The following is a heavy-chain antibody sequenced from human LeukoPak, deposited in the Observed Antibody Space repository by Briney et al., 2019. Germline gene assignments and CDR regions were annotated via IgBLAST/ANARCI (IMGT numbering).Heavy chain of an antibody. Sequence: GGSLRLSCAASGFTFSDYAMHWVRQAPGKGLEWVAVISYDGSNKYYADSVKGRFTISRDNSKNTLYLQMNSLRAEDTAVYYCCSSSWYPDYWGQGTLVTVSS. CDR3: CSSSWYPDY. V-gene: IGHV3-30-3*01. J-gene: IGHJ4*02. CDR2: ISYDGSNK. D-gene: IGHD6-13*01. CDR1: GFTFSDYA.